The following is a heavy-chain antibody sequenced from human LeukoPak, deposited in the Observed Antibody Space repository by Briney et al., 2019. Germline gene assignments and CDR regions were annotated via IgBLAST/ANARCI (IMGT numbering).Heavy chain of an antibody. Sequence: SETLSLTCTVSGYSISSGYYWGWIRQPPGKGLEWIGSIYHSGSTYYNPSLKSRATISVDTSKNQFSLKLSSVTAADTAVYYCASESSSFYYYYMDVWGKGTTVTVSS. CDR3: ASESSSFYYYYMDV. D-gene: IGHD6-6*01. V-gene: IGHV4-38-2*02. J-gene: IGHJ6*03. CDR2: IYHSGST. CDR1: GYSISSGYY.